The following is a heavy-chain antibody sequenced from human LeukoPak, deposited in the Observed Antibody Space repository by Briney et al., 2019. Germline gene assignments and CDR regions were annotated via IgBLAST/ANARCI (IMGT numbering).Heavy chain of an antibody. CDR3: ARAVSVTAAGPGY. CDR1: GGSISNYY. D-gene: IGHD6-13*01. Sequence: SETLSLTCTVSGGSISNYYWSWIRQPPGKGLEWIAYIHSSGSTNYNPSLKCRVTISVDMSKNQFSLKLASLTTADTAIYYCARAVSVTAAGPGYWGQGTLVTVSS. CDR2: IHSSGST. V-gene: IGHV4-59*01. J-gene: IGHJ4*02.